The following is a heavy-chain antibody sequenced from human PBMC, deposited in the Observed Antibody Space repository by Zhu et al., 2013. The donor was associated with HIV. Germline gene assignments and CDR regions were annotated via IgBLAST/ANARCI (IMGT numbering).Heavy chain of an antibody. Sequence: QAELAQSGSELRKTGTSIKVSCKASGYVFTGHYIHWVRQAPGQGPEWVGWISPSSWDTTLAPTFHGRVALTRATSSNTIYLFLSNLRPDDSAVYFCARALTPDNVYEPRKAALDLWGQGTDLTVST. CDR3: ARALTPDNVYEPRKAALDL. D-gene: IGHD3-22*01. V-gene: IGHV1-2*02. CDR2: ISPSSWDT. J-gene: IGHJ4*02. CDR1: GYVFTGHY.